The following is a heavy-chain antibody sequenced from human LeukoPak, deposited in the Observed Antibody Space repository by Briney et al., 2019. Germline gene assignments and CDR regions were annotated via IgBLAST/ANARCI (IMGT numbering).Heavy chain of an antibody. CDR3: ARDQGSNGDLDY. V-gene: IGHV6-1*01. J-gene: IGHJ4*02. CDR2: TYYRSKWYN. D-gene: IGHD6-19*01. CDR1: GDSESSNNAA. Sequence: SQTLPLTCAISGDSESSNNAAWNWIRKSPSRGLEWLGRTYYRSKWYNDYAVSVKSRVNINADTSKNQFSLHLNSVTPEDTAVYYCARDQGSNGDLDYWGQGTLVTVSS.